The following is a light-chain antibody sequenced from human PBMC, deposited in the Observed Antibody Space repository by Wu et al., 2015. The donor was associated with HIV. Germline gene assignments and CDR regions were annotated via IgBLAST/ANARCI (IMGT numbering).Light chain of an antibody. CDR2: QAS. CDR1: HTVSSW. V-gene: IGKV1-5*03. CDR3: EQYETFST. Sequence: IQMTQSPSTLSASVGDRVTITCRASHTVSSWLAWYQQKPGKAPKLLISQASNLESGVPSRFSGGGSGTEFTLTISSLQPEDFASYYCEQYETFSTFGQGTKVEIK. J-gene: IGKJ1*01.